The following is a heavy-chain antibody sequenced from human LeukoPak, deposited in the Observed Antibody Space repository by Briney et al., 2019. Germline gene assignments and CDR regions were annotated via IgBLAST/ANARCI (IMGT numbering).Heavy chain of an antibody. Sequence: SETLSLTCTVSGYSISSGYYWGWIRQPPGKGLEWIGSIYHSGSTYYNPSLKSRVTISVDTSKNQFSLKLSSVTAADTAVYYCARDARIQLWLYDYWGQGTLVTVSS. D-gene: IGHD5-18*01. CDR3: ARDARIQLWLYDY. J-gene: IGHJ4*02. CDR2: IYHSGST. V-gene: IGHV4-38-2*02. CDR1: GYSISSGYY.